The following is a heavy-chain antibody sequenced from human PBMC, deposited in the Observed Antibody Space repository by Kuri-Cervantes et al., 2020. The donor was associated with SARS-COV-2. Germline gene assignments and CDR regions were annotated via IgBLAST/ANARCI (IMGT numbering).Heavy chain of an antibody. CDR3: ARGLGFVRYYYDSSGYYSRAAVDAFDI. V-gene: IGHV1-2*02. CDR1: GYTFTGYY. CDR2: INPNSGGT. D-gene: IGHD3-22*01. Sequence: ASVKVSCKASGYTFTGYYMHWVRQAPGQGLEWMGWINPNSGGTNYAQKFQGRVTMTTDTSTSTAYMELRSLRSDDTAVYYCARGLGFVRYYYDSSGYYSRAAVDAFDIWGQGTMVTVSS. J-gene: IGHJ3*02.